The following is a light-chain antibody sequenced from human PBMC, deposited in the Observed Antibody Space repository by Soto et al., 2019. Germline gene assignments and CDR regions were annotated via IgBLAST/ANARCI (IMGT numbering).Light chain of an antibody. V-gene: IGLV1-44*01. CDR3: AAWDDSLNGYV. Sequence: QSVLTQPPSASETPGQRVTISCSGSSSNIGINTVDWFQQLPGTAPKLLIYNNSQRPSGVPDRFSGSKSGTSASLAISGLQSEDESDYYCAAWDDSLNGYVFGTGTKVTVL. J-gene: IGLJ1*01. CDR1: SSNIGINT. CDR2: NNS.